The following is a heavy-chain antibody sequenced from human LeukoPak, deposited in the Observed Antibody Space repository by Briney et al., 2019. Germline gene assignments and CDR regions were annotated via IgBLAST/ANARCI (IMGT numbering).Heavy chain of an antibody. CDR3: ARLIPNDYYDSSGYPLEAFDI. V-gene: IGHV4-34*01. J-gene: IGHJ3*02. D-gene: IGHD3-22*01. CDR2: INHSGST. Sequence: SETLSLTCAVYGGSFSGYYWSWIRQPPGKGLEWIGEINHSGSTNYNPSLKSRVTISVDTSKNQFSLKLSSVTAADTAVYYCARLIPNDYYDSSGYPLEAFDIWGQGTMVTVSS. CDR1: GGSFSGYY.